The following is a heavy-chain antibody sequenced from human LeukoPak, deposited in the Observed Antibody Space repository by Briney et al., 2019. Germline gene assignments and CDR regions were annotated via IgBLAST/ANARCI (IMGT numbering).Heavy chain of an antibody. CDR2: IYYSGST. J-gene: IGHJ4*02. CDR3: ARKIDPGPYYFDY. V-gene: IGHV4-30-4*08. Sequence: PSETLSLTCTVSGGSISSGDYYWSWIRQPPGKGREWVGYIYYSGSTYCNPSLKSRVTISVDTSKNQFSLKLSSVTAADTAVYYCARKIDPGPYYFDYWGQGTLVTVSS. CDR1: GGSISSGDYY.